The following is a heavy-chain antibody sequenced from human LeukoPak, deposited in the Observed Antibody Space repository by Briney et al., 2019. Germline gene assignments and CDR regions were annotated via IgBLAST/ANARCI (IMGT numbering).Heavy chain of an antibody. V-gene: IGHV3-74*01. Sequence: GGSLRLSCAASGFTFSSYWMHWVRQAPGKGLVWVSRINSDGSSTNYADSVKGRFTISRDNSKNTLYLQMNSLRTEDTAVYYCARVDYGDYFDYWGQGTLVTVSS. CDR1: GFTFSSYW. J-gene: IGHJ4*02. CDR3: ARVDYGDYFDY. CDR2: INSDGSST. D-gene: IGHD4-17*01.